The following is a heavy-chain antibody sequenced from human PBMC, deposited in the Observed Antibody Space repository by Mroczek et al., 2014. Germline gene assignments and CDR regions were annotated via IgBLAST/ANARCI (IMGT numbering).Heavy chain of an antibody. D-gene: IGHD3-22*01. CDR1: GGSISSGSYY. Sequence: QVQLQQWGPGLVKPSQTLSLTCTVSGGSISSGSYYWSWIRQPAGKGLEWIGRIYTSGSTNYNPSLKSRVTISVDTSKNQFSLKLSSVTAADTAVYYCAREGLLPRPIDYFGYVGPGNPGHRLL. CDR2: IYTSGST. CDR3: AREGLLPRPIDYFGY. V-gene: IGHV4-61*02. J-gene: IGHJ4*02.